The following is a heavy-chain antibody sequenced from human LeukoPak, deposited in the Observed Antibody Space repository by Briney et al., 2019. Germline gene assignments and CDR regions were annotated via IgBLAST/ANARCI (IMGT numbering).Heavy chain of an antibody. V-gene: IGHV3-23*01. Sequence: GGSLRLSCAASGFTFSSYAMAWVRQAPGKGLEWVSTISGSGGGTYYADSVKGRFTISRDNPKNTVYLQMNSLRAEDTAVYYCAKNRGPMLGDYWGQGTLVTVSS. CDR3: AKNRGPMLGDY. CDR1: GFTFSSYA. D-gene: IGHD3-10*02. J-gene: IGHJ4*02. CDR2: ISGSGGGT.